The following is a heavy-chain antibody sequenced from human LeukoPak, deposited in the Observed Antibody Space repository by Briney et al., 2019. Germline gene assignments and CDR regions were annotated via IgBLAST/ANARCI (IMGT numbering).Heavy chain of an antibody. Sequence: PLGCLRLSCAASGFTLSNARMRWVPHTPRERLGWVVRIKRKTVGRTPDYAAPVKGRFTITRDDSEHTLYLQMNSLKTEDTAVYYCTTDPQRSSSWLWGQGTLVSVSS. J-gene: IGHJ4*02. CDR1: GFTLSNAR. D-gene: IGHD6-13*01. V-gene: IGHV3-15*01. CDR2: IKRKTVGRTP. CDR3: TTDPQRSSSWL.